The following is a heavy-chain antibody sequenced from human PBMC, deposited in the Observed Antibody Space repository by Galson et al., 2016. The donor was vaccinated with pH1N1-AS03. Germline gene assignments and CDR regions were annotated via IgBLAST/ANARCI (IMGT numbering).Heavy chain of an antibody. J-gene: IGHJ6*02. CDR2: INPNGGDT. Sequence: SVKASCKASGYTFTGHWIHWVRQAPGQGPEWMGWINPNGGDTKYAQKFQGRVTMTRDTSITTAYLELSGLRSDDTAVYSCATYRHFYGSSGPTTPYGLDVWGQGTTVTVSS. V-gene: IGHV1-2*02. CDR3: ATYRHFYGSSGPTTPYGLDV. CDR1: GYTFTGHW. D-gene: IGHD3-22*01.